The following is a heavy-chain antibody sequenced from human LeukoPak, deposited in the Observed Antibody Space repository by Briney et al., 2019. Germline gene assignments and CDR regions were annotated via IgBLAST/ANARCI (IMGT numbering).Heavy chain of an antibody. D-gene: IGHD1-1*01. CDR2: IYHSGSP. CDR1: GGSISSNNW. V-gene: IGHV4-4*02. Sequence: SGTLSLTCAVSGGSISSNNWWGWVRQPPGKGLEWIGEIYHSGSPNYNQSLKSRVTISVDKSRNHFSLNLSSVTAADTAVYYCARVNINNWPSCDYWGQGTLVTVSS. CDR3: ARVNINNWPSCDY. J-gene: IGHJ4*02.